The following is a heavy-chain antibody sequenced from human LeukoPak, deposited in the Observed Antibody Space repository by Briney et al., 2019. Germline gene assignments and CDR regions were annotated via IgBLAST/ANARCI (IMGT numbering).Heavy chain of an antibody. CDR1: GYTFINYG. V-gene: IGHV1-18*01. Sequence: ASVKVSCKASGYTFINYGISWVRQAPGQGLGWMGWISAYNDNTNYAQKFQGRVTMTTDTSTSTVYMELRSLTSDDTAVYYCARHSTLGPFDIWGRGTMVTVSP. D-gene: IGHD2-2*01. J-gene: IGHJ3*02. CDR3: ARHSTLGPFDI. CDR2: ISAYNDNT.